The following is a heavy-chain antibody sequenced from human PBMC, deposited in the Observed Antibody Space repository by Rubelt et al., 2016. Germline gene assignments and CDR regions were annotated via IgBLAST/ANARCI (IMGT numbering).Heavy chain of an antibody. D-gene: IGHD1-1*01. J-gene: IGHJ4*02. CDR1: GGSVSANSAA. V-gene: IGHV6-1*01. Sequence: QVQLQQSGPRLVKPSQTLSLTCAISGGSVSANSAAWNWIRQSPSRGLEWLGRTYYRSKWYNEYAPSVKSRITVNPDTSKNRFSLHRNPVTPEDTAVYYCARTTGPIDCWGQGTLVTVSS. CDR2: TYYRSKWYN. CDR3: ARTTGPIDC.